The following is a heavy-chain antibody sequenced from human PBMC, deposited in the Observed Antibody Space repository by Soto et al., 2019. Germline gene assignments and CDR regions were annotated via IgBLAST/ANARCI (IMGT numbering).Heavy chain of an antibody. J-gene: IGHJ4*02. CDR3: AKVGRSASYCGGDCYSNLDY. Sequence: QVQLVESGGGVVQPGRSLRLSCAASGFTFSNYDMHWVRQAPGKGLEWVALISYDGSNKYYADSVKGRFTISRDNSKNPLYLQMNSLRAEDRAVYYCAKVGRSASYCGGDCYSNLDYWGQGTLVTVSS. CDR2: ISYDGSNK. CDR1: GFTFSNYD. V-gene: IGHV3-30*18. D-gene: IGHD2-21*02.